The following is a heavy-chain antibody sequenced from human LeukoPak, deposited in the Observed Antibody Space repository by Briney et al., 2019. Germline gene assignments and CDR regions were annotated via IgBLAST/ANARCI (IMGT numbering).Heavy chain of an antibody. D-gene: IGHD5-24*01. V-gene: IGHV3-7*04. Sequence: PGGSLRLSCAASGFTFSAFWMTWVRQAPGKGLEWVASIKEDGSEKFYVDSVKGRFTISRDNAKKSLYLQMNSLTADDAAVYYCARGRDNVYWGQGTLVTVSS. CDR2: IKEDGSEK. CDR1: GFTFSAFW. CDR3: ARGRDNVY. J-gene: IGHJ4*02.